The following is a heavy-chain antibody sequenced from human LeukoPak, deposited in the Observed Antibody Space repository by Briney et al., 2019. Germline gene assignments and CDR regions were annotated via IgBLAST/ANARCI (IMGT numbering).Heavy chain of an antibody. Sequence: PGGSLRLSRAASGFTFSSYAMSWVRQAPGKGLEWVSAISGSGGSTYYADSVKGRFTISRDNSKNTLYLQMNSLRAEDTAVYYCAKRMESGSYYNGPFDYWGQGTLVTVSS. CDR3: AKRMESGSYYNGPFDY. CDR1: GFTFSSYA. CDR2: ISGSGGST. V-gene: IGHV3-23*01. D-gene: IGHD3-10*01. J-gene: IGHJ4*02.